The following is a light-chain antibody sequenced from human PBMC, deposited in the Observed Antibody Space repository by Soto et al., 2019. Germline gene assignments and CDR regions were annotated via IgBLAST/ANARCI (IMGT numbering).Light chain of an antibody. J-gene: IGKJ2*01. CDR2: GAS. CDR1: QSFSSN. V-gene: IGKV3-15*01. CDR3: QQYNNWPPYT. Sequence: EIVMTQSPATLSVSPGERATLSCRASQSFSSNLAWYQQKPGQAPRLLIYGASTRATGIPARFSGSGSGTDYTLTISSLQSEDFAVYYCQQYNNWPPYTFGQGTKLEIK.